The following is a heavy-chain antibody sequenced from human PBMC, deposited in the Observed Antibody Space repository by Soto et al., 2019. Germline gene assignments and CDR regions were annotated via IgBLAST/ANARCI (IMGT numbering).Heavy chain of an antibody. Sequence: SETLSLTCAVYGGSFRGYYWSWIRQFPGKGLEWIGEINHSGGSNYNPSLKSRFIISVESSKNQVSLNVSSVAAADTAVYYCASGQGNAGFHDYWGQGTLVTVSS. CDR2: INHSGGS. V-gene: IGHV4-34*01. D-gene: IGHD3-9*01. CDR1: GGSFRGYY. CDR3: ASGQGNAGFHDY. J-gene: IGHJ4*02.